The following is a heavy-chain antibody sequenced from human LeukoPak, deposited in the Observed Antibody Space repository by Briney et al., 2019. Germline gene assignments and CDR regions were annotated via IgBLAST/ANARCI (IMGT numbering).Heavy chain of an antibody. J-gene: IGHJ4*02. CDR1: GYTFTSYD. Sequence: ASVKVSCKASGYTFTSYDINWVRQATGQGLELMGWMNPNSGNTGYAQKFQGRVTMTRNTSISTAYMELSSLRSEDTAVYYCARSPSRERKWIQLWSPNFDYWGQGTLVTVSS. V-gene: IGHV1-8*01. CDR3: ARSPSRERKWIQLWSPNFDY. D-gene: IGHD5-18*01. CDR2: MNPNSGNT.